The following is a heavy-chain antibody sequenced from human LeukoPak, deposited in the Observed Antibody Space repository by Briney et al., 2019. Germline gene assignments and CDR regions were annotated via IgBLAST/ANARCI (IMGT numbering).Heavy chain of an antibody. CDR3: ARDRGNDYNSYFFDY. CDR1: GFTFSSYS. D-gene: IGHD5-24*01. J-gene: IGHJ4*02. CDR2: ISIRSSTI. Sequence: GGSLRLSCAASGFTFSSYSMAWVRQAPGKGLEWVSYISIRSSTIYYADSVKGRFTISRDNAKNSLYVQMNSLRAEDTAVYYCARDRGNDYNSYFFDYWGQGILVTVSS. V-gene: IGHV3-48*01.